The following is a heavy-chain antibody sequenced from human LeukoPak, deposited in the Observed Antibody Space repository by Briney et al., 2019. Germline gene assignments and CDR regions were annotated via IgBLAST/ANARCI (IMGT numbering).Heavy chain of an antibody. D-gene: IGHD1/OR15-1a*01. Sequence: ASVKVSCKASGYTFTSYGISWVRQAPGQGLEWMGWISAYNGNTNYAQKLQGRVTMTTDTSTSTAYMELRSLRSDDTAVYYCARDSDWNTVNYYYGVDVWGKGTTVTVSS. J-gene: IGHJ6*04. CDR3: ARDSDWNTVNYYYGVDV. CDR1: GYTFTSYG. CDR2: ISAYNGNT. V-gene: IGHV1-18*04.